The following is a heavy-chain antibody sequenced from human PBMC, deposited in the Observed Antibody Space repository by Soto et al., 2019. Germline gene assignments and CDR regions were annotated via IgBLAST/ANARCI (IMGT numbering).Heavy chain of an antibody. Sequence: QVQLQESGPGLVKPSQTLSLTCTVSGGSISSGGYYWSWIRQHPGKGLEWIGYIYYSGSTYYNPSLQSRVTISVDTSKNQCSLKLSSVTAADTAVYYCARVFSDSSSFFDPWGQGTLVTVSS. J-gene: IGHJ5*02. V-gene: IGHV4-31*03. CDR1: GGSISSGGYY. CDR2: IYYSGST. D-gene: IGHD6-13*01. CDR3: ARVFSDSSSFFDP.